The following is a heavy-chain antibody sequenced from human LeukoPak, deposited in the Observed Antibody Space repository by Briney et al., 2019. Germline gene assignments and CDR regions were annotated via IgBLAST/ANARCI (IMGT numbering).Heavy chain of an antibody. CDR2: IYPGDSDT. V-gene: IGHV5-51*01. CDR3: ARRVGLASDYRYYFDS. Sequence: GESLKISCKGSGYTFTNYWIGWVRQMPGKGLEFMGIIYPGDSDTRYSPSFQGQVTISVDKSINTAYLQWSSLKASDSAIYYCARRVGLASDYRYYFDSWGQGTLVTVSS. D-gene: IGHD3-16*02. CDR1: GYTFTNYW. J-gene: IGHJ4*02.